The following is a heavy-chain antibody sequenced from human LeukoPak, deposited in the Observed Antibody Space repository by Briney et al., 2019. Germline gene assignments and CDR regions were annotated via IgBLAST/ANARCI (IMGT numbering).Heavy chain of an antibody. CDR3: ARELSSGWYGWYYYYGMDV. D-gene: IGHD6-19*01. J-gene: IGHJ6*02. V-gene: IGHV1-69*13. CDR2: IIPIFGTA. CDR1: GGTFSSYA. Sequence: ASVKVSCKASGGTFSSYAISWVRQAPGQGLEWMGGIIPIFGTANYAQKFQGRVTSTADESTSTAYMELSSLRSEDTAVYYCARELSSGWYGWYYYYGMDVWGQGTTVTVSS.